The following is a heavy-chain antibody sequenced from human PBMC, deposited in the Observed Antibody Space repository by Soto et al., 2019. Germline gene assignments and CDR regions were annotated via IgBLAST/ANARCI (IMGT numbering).Heavy chain of an antibody. CDR2: IYYSGNT. J-gene: IGHJ5*01. Sequence: QVQLQESGPGLVKPSETLSLTCTVSGDSVTSGNYYWSWIRQPPGKGLEWIGYIYYSGNTNYSPSLKSRVTMSLDKSNNQFSLTLSSVTAAYTAVYYCARIHVNTSMIYWFDPWGQGILVTVSS. CDR1: GDSVTSGNYY. D-gene: IGHD5-18*01. V-gene: IGHV4-61*01. CDR3: ARIHVNTSMIYWFDP.